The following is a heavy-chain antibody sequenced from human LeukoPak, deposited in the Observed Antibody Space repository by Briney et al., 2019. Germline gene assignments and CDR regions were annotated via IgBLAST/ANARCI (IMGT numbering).Heavy chain of an antibody. Sequence: GGSLRLSCAASGFTFSSYAMSWVRQAPGQGLEWVAFIRYDGTNKYYADSVKGRFTISRDNSKNTLFLQMNSLRGEDTAMYYCARVRGGGFRTADSWGQGTLVTVAS. D-gene: IGHD1-14*01. CDR1: GFTFSSYA. CDR2: IRYDGTNK. CDR3: ARVRGGGFRTADS. V-gene: IGHV3-30*02. J-gene: IGHJ4*02.